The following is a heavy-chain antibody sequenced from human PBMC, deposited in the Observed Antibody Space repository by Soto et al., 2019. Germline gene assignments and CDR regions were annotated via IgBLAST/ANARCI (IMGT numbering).Heavy chain of an antibody. Sequence: EVQLVESGGGLVQPGGSLRLSCAASGFTFSSYWMHWVRQAPGKGLVWVSRINSDGSSTSYADSVQGRFTISRDNAKNTLYLQMNSLRAEDTAVYYCARLALSYDFWSGSYDAFDIWGQGTMVTVSS. CDR2: INSDGSST. V-gene: IGHV3-74*01. J-gene: IGHJ3*02. CDR1: GFTFSSYW. D-gene: IGHD3-3*01. CDR3: ARLALSYDFWSGSYDAFDI.